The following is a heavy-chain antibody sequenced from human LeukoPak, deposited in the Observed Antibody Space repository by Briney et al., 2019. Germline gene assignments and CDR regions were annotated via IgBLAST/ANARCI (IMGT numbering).Heavy chain of an antibody. CDR2: INPSGGST. CDR1: GYTFTSYY. D-gene: IGHD4-17*01. CDR3: ARSRLFYGAEDY. J-gene: IGHJ4*02. V-gene: IGHV1-46*01. Sequence: ASVNVSCKASGYTFTSYYMHWVRQAPGQGLEWMGIINPSGGSTSYAQKFQGRVTITADESTSTAYMELSSLRSEDTAVYYCARSRLFYGAEDYWGQGTLVTVSS.